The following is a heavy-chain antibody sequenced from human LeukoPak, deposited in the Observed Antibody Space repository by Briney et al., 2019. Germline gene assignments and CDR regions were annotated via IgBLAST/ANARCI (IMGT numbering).Heavy chain of an antibody. CDR2: ISWNSGSI. V-gene: IGHV3-9*01. CDR1: GCTFDDYA. CDR3: AKDMTPDSSGYYPDY. D-gene: IGHD3-22*01. Sequence: GGSLRLSCAGSGCTFDDYAMHWVRQAPGKGLEWVSGISWNSGSIGYADSVKGRFTISRDNAKNSLYLQMNSLRAEDTALYYCAKDMTPDSSGYYPDYWGQGTLVTVSS. J-gene: IGHJ4*02.